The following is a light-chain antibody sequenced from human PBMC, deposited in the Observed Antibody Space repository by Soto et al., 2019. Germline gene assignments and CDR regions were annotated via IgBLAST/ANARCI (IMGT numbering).Light chain of an antibody. CDR3: QQYNSYWT. CDR2: DAS. J-gene: IGKJ1*01. V-gene: IGKV1-5*01. Sequence: DIQMTQSPSTLSASVGDRVTMTCRASQAINSWLAWYQQKPGKAPKLLIYDASSLESGVPSRFSGRGSGTEFTLTISSLQPDDFATYYCQQYNSYWTFGQGTKVDIK. CDR1: QAINSW.